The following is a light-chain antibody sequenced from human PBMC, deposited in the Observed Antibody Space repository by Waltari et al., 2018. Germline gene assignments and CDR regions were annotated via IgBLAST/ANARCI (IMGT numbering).Light chain of an antibody. CDR3: QQLNSYPIT. J-gene: IGKJ5*01. V-gene: IGKV1-9*01. Sequence: DIQLTQSPSFLSASVGDRVTITCRASQGISSYFVWYQQKPGKAPNLLIYAASTLESGVPSRFSGSGSGTEFTLTISSLQPEDFATYYCQQLNSYPITFGQGTRLEIK. CDR2: AAS. CDR1: QGISSY.